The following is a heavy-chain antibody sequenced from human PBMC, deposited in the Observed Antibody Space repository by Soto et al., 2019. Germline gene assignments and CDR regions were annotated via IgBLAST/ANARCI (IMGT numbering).Heavy chain of an antibody. Sequence: ASVKVSCKASGLTTHSLGIAWLRLAPGQGLEWMGWISLYHGKTNYAQKFQDRVTMTRDTSTSTAYMELGSLRADDTAVYYCARLNYYGTNQNYFDPWGQGTMVTV. CDR2: ISLYHGKT. CDR3: ARLNYYGTNQNYFDP. D-gene: IGHD3-10*01. V-gene: IGHV1-18*01. CDR1: GLTTHSLG. J-gene: IGHJ5*02.